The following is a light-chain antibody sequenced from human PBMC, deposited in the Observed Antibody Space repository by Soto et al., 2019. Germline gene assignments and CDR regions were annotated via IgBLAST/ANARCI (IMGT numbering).Light chain of an antibody. J-gene: IGKJ4*01. Sequence: EIVMTQSPATLSVSPGERATLSCRASQSVSSNLAWYQQKPGQAPRLLIYGVSTRATGIPVRFSGSWSGTEFTLTISSLHSEDFAVYYCQQYNKWPLTFGGGTEVEI. V-gene: IGKV3-15*01. CDR3: QQYNKWPLT. CDR1: QSVSSN. CDR2: GVS.